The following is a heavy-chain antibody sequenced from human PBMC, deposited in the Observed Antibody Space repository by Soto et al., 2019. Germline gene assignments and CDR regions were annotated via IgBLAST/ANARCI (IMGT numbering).Heavy chain of an antibody. D-gene: IGHD6-6*01. V-gene: IGHV4-59*12. CDR3: ASGSHVPHY. Sequence: PSETLSLTCTVSRGSIISYYWSWIRQPPGKGLEWIGYISHSGSTYYNPSLKSRVTISVDRSKNQFSLKLSSVTAADTAVYFCASGSHVPHYWGQGTLVTVS. CDR2: ISHSGST. CDR1: RGSIISYY. J-gene: IGHJ4*02.